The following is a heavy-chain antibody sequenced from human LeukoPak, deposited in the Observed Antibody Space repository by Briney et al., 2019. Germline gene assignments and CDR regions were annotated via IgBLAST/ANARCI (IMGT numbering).Heavy chain of an antibody. Sequence: PSETLSLTCTVSGGSLSSSRYYWGWIRQPPWKGLEWIGSIYYSGSTYYNPSLKSRVTISVDTSKNQFSLKLSSVTAADTAVYYCAVSVGYFDTHQPFDPWGQGTLVTVSS. CDR1: GGSLSSSRYY. J-gene: IGHJ5*02. D-gene: IGHD3-9*01. CDR3: AVSVGYFDTHQPFDP. V-gene: IGHV4-39*07. CDR2: IYYSGST.